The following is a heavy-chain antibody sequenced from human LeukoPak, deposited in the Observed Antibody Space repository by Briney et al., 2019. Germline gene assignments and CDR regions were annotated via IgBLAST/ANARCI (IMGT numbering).Heavy chain of an antibody. CDR1: GYTFTSYW. CDR2: IYPGDSDT. J-gene: IGHJ4*02. D-gene: IGHD3-22*01. CDR3: ARHGLYYYDSSGYSQLHFDY. Sequence: GESLKISCKGSGYTFTSYWIGWVRQMPGKGLEWMGIIYPGDSDTRYSPSFQGQVTISVDKSINTAYLQWSSLKASDTAMYYCARHGLYYYDSSGYSQLHFDYWGQGTLVTVSS. V-gene: IGHV5-51*01.